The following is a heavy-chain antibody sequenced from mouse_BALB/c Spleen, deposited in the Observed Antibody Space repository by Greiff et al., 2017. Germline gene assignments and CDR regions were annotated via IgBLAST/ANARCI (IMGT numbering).Heavy chain of an antibody. CDR3: ARRGDGYYVDY. V-gene: IGHV5-17*02. J-gene: IGHJ2*01. D-gene: IGHD2-3*01. CDR2: ISSGSSTI. CDR1: GFTFSSFG. Sequence: EVQRVESGGGLVQPGGSRKLSCAASGFTFSSFGMHWVRQAPEKGLEWVAYISSGSSTIYYADTVKGRFTISRDNPKNTLFLQMTSLRSEDTAMYYCARRGDGYYVDYWGQGTTLTVSS.